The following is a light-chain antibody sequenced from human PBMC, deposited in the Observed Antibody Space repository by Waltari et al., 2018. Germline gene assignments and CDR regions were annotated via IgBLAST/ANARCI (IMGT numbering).Light chain of an antibody. CDR1: QSLVNRDGKTY. J-gene: IGKJ2*01. CDR3: MQGTHWPYT. Sequence: DVVMTQSPLSLPVPLGQPASTSRMSRQSLVNRDGKTYLNWFQQRPGQSPRRLFYKVSDRDSGVPDRFSGSGSGTDFTLKISRVEAEDVGVYYCMQGTHWPYTFGQGTKLEIK. CDR2: KVS. V-gene: IGKV2-30*01.